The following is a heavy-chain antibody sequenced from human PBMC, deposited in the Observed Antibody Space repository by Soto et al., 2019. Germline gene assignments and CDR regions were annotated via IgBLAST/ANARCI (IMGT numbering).Heavy chain of an antibody. Sequence: ESGGGVVQPGRSLRLSCAASGFTFSNYAMHWVRQAPGKGLEWVAVISYDGNKKYYADSVKGRFTISRDNSKNTLYLQMNSLRTEDTAVYYCARDHDYGIYYYYGMGVWGQGTTVTVSS. CDR2: ISYDGNKK. J-gene: IGHJ6*02. CDR1: GFTFSNYA. CDR3: ARDHDYGIYYYYGMGV. V-gene: IGHV3-30-3*01. D-gene: IGHD4-17*01.